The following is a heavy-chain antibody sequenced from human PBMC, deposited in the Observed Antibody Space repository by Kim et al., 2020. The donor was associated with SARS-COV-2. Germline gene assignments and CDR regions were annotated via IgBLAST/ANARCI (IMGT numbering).Heavy chain of an antibody. J-gene: IGHJ4*02. Sequence: SETLSLTCAVYGGSFSGYYWSWIRQPPGKGLEWIGEINHSGSTNYNPSLKSRVTISVDTSKNQFSLKLSSVTAADTAVYYCASARVIPAAIYENWGQGTLVTVSS. V-gene: IGHV4-34*01. CDR1: GGSFSGYY. CDR2: INHSGST. CDR3: ASARVIPAAIYEN. D-gene: IGHD2-2*02.